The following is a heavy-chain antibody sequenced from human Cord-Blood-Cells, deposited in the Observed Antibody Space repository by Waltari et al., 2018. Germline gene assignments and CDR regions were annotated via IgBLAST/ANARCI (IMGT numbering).Heavy chain of an antibody. CDR1: GFTFSSYG. V-gene: IGHV3-30*18. Sequence: QVQLVESGGGVVQPGRSLRLSCAASGFTFSSYGMHWVRQAPGKGLEWVAVISYDGSNKYYADSVKGRFTISRDNSKNTLYLQMNSLRAEDTAVYYCAKSAEGRSSSSYFDYWGQGTLVTVSS. CDR2: ISYDGSNK. CDR3: AKSAEGRSSSSYFDY. J-gene: IGHJ4*02. D-gene: IGHD6-13*01.